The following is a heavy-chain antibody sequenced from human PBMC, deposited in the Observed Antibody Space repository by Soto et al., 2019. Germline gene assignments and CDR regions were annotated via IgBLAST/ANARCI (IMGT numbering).Heavy chain of an antibody. CDR2: ITHSGTT. J-gene: IGHJ4*02. V-gene: IGHV4-34*02. CDR1: GWSFSGYY. Sequence: QVQLQQWGAGLLKPSETLSLTCGVYGWSFSGYYWTWIRQPPGKGLEWIGEITHSGTTNYNPSLKSRVSISIDTSQTHCSLKLPSVTAADTAVYYCARDWMKWGQGTLVTVSS. CDR3: ARDWMK. D-gene: IGHD2-2*03.